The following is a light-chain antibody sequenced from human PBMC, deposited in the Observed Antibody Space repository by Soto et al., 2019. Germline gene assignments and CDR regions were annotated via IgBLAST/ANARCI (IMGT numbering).Light chain of an antibody. V-gene: IGLV2-23*03. CDR3: CSYAHSSAFFLV. CDR2: EGS. J-gene: IGLJ2*01. Sequence: QSALTQPASVSGSPGQSITISCTGTSSDVGSYTLISWYQQHPGKAPKLMIYEGSKRPSGVSNRFSGSKSGNTASLTISGLQAEDEANYYCCSYAHSSAFFLVFGGGTKLTVL. CDR1: SSDVGSYTL.